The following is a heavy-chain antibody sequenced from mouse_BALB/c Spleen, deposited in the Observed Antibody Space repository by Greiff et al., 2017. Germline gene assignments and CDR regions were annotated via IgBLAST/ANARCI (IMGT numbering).Heavy chain of an antibody. CDR2: ISYSGST. V-gene: IGHV3-2*02. Sequence: DVQLQESGPGLVKPSQSLSLTCTVTGYSITSDYAWNWIRQFPGNKLEWMGYISYSGSTSYNPSLKSRISITRDTSKNQFFLQLNSVTTEDTATYYCARTLFYYPFAYWGQGTLVTVSA. CDR3: ARTLFYYPFAY. CDR1: GYSITSDYA. J-gene: IGHJ3*01. D-gene: IGHD2-1*01.